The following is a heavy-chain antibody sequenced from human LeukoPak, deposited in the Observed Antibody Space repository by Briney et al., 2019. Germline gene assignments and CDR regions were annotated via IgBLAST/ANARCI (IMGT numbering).Heavy chain of an antibody. Sequence: GGSLRLSCAASGFTFSSHGMSWVRQAPGKGLEWVSTISGSGDNTYYADSVKGRFTISRDNSKNTLYLQMNSLRAEDTAVYYCARGTSIAARFYYYMDVWGKGPRSPSP. CDR3: ARGTSIAARFYYYMDV. CDR2: ISGSGDNT. CDR1: GFTFSSHG. D-gene: IGHD6-6*01. J-gene: IGHJ6*03. V-gene: IGHV3-23*01.